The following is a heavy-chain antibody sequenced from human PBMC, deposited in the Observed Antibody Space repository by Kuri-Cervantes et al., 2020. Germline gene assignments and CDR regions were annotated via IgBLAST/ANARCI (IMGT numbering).Heavy chain of an antibody. D-gene: IGHD6-13*01. CDR1: GGSISSSTYY. J-gene: IGHJ4*02. V-gene: IGHV4-39*07. Sequence: SETLSLTCSVSGGSISSSTYYWGWIRQPPGKGLDWIGTVYYSGSTYYNPSLKSRVTISVDTSKNQFSLKLRSVTAADTAVYHCARGEQLHYFDYWGQGTLVTVSS. CDR2: VYYSGST. CDR3: ARGEQLHYFDY.